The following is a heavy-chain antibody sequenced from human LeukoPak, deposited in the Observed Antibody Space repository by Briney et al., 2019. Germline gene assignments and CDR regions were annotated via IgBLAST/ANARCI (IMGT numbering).Heavy chain of an antibody. Sequence: PGRSLRLSCAASGFTFSDYGMHWVHQAPGKGLEWVAVIWYDGSNIYYADSVKGRFTISRDNSRNTLYLQMNSLRAEDTAVYYCVRELPPVVQYYFDHWGPGTLVTVSS. V-gene: IGHV3-33*01. CDR3: VRELPPVVQYYFDH. D-gene: IGHD2-21*01. CDR2: IWYDGSNI. J-gene: IGHJ4*02. CDR1: GFTFSDYG.